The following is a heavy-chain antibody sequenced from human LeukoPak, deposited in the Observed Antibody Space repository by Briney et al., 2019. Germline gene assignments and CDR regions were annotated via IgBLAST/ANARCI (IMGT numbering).Heavy chain of an antibody. Sequence: ASVKVSCKASGYTFTSYYMHWVRQAPGQGLEWMGIINPSGGSTSYAQKFQGRVTMTRDTSTSTVYMELSSLRSEDTAVYYCARSERVTVTTDNWFDPWGQGTLVTVSS. D-gene: IGHD4-11*01. CDR3: ARSERVTVTTDNWFDP. CDR2: INPSGGST. J-gene: IGHJ5*02. CDR1: GYTFTSYY. V-gene: IGHV1-46*01.